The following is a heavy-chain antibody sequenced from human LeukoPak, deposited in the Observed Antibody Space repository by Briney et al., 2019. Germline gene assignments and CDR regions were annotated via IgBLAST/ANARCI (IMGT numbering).Heavy chain of an antibody. V-gene: IGHV4-59*01. Sequence: SETLSLTCTVSGGSISSYYWSWIRQPPGKGLEWIGHIYYSGNTNYNPPLKSRVTISVDTSKNQFSLKLSSVTAADTAVYHCARGDRSGPWDYWGQGTLVTVSS. J-gene: IGHJ4*02. D-gene: IGHD3-22*01. CDR2: IYYSGNT. CDR3: ARGDRSGPWDY. CDR1: GGSISSYY.